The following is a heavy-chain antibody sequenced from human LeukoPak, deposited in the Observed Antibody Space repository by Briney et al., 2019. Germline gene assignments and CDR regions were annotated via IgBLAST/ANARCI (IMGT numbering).Heavy chain of an antibody. V-gene: IGHV1-18*01. CDR3: ARGRQRITMIVVVITAFDY. D-gene: IGHD3-22*01. CDR1: GYTFTSYG. CDR2: ISAYNGNT. Sequence: ASVKVSCKASGYTFTSYGISWVRQAPGQGLEWMGWISAYNGNTNYAQKLQGRVTMTTDTSTSTAYMELRSLRSDDTAVYYCARGRQRITMIVVVITAFDYWGQGTLVTVSS. J-gene: IGHJ4*02.